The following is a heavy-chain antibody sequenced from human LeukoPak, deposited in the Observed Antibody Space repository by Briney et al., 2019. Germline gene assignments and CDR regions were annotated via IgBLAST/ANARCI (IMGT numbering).Heavy chain of an antibody. CDR2: ISSSSSYI. V-gene: IGHV3-21*04. J-gene: IGHJ4*02. D-gene: IGHD4-17*01. CDR1: GFTFSSYS. CDR3: AKDTAAKLRDNFDY. Sequence: PGGSLRLSCAASGFTFSSYSMNWVRQAPGKGLEWVSSISSSSSYIYYADSVKGRFTISRDNAKNSLYLQMNSLRAEDTALYYCAKDTAAKLRDNFDYWGQGTLVTVSS.